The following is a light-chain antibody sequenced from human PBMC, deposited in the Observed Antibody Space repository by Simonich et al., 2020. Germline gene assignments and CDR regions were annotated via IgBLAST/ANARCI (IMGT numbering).Light chain of an antibody. V-gene: IGLV2-14*01. Sequence: QSALTQPASVSGSPGQSITISCTGTSSDVGGYNIVSWYQQHPGKAPNLMIYDVSKRPSGVSNRFSGSKSGNTASLTISGLQAEDEADYYCSSYTSSSTWVFGGGTKLTVL. CDR2: DVS. J-gene: IGLJ3*02. CDR1: SSDVGGYNI. CDR3: SSYTSSSTWV.